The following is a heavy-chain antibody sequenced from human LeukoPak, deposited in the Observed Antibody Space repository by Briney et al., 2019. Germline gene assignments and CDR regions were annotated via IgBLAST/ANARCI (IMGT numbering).Heavy chain of an antibody. J-gene: IGHJ4*02. CDR2: IKQDGREK. Sequence: GSLRLSFAASGFPFSSHWMTWVRRAPGKGLEGVANIKQDGREKYYVDSVKGRFTISRNNAKNSLNLQMNSLRAEDTAVYYGARGVTFWGQGNLVTVSS. CDR3: ARGVTF. CDR1: GFPFSSHW. D-gene: IGHD2-21*02. V-gene: IGHV3-7*01.